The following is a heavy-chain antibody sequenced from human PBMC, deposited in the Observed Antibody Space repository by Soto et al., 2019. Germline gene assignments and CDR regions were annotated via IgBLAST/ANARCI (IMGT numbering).Heavy chain of an antibody. J-gene: IGHJ4*02. V-gene: IGHV3-9*01. CDR1: GFTFDDYA. Sequence: EVQLVESGGGLIKPGRSLRLSCAASGFTFDDYAMHWVRQAPGKGLAWVSGISWNSGSIGYADYVKGRFTISRDNAKNSLYLQMNSLRAEVTALYYCAKDNGIAVAGIDYWGQGTLVTVSS. CDR2: ISWNSGSI. D-gene: IGHD6-19*01. CDR3: AKDNGIAVAGIDY.